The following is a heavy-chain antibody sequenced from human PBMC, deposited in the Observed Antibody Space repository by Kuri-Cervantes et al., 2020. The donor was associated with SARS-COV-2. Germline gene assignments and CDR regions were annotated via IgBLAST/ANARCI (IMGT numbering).Heavy chain of an antibody. CDR1: GFNFSRTD. V-gene: IGHV3-30*18. J-gene: IGHJ4*02. D-gene: IGHD2-21*01. CDR3: AKDRVGVQDF. CDR2: ISHDGQNK. Sequence: LSLTCAASGFNFSRTDMHWVRQAPGKGLEWVAVISHDGQNKKCIASGKGRFTISRDNSQNTLYLHMKSLRSEDTAMYYCAKDRVGVQDFWGQGTLVTVSS.